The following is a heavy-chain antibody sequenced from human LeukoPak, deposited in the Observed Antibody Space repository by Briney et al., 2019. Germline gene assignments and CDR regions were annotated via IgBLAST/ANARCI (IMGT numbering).Heavy chain of an antibody. CDR1: GGTFSSYA. CDR3: ARWGKYYYDSSGYYY. D-gene: IGHD3-22*01. CDR2: IHPNSGGT. J-gene: IGHJ4*02. V-gene: IGHV1-2*02. Sequence: ALVKVSCKASGGTFSSYAISWVRQAPGQGLEWMGWIHPNSGGTKYAQRFQGRVTVTRDTSISTVYMELSRLRSDDTAVYYCARWGKYYYDSSGYYYWGQGTLVSVSS.